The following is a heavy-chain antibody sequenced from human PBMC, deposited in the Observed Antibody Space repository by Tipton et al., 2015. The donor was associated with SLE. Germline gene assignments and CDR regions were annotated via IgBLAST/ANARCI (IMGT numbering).Heavy chain of an antibody. CDR3: AGQRLRLLSPLDA. D-gene: IGHD3-10*01. CDR2: VCNSVST. V-gene: IGHV4-59*08. J-gene: IGHJ6*02. CDR1: GASVSSFC. Sequence: TLSLTCTVSGASVSSFCWNWIRQSPGKGLEWIACVCNSVSTNYDPSLKSRVTISVDKSKNQFSLKLTSVTAADTAVYYCAGQRLRLLSPLDAWGQGTTVTVS.